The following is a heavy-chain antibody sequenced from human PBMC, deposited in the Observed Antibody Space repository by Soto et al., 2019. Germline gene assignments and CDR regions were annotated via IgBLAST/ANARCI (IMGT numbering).Heavy chain of an antibody. CDR3: ARISAGNYYGSGTPTYYFYNVDV. J-gene: IGHJ6*02. CDR2: IDWRDST. V-gene: IGHV2-70*11. D-gene: IGHD3-10*01. CDR1: GFSLSTSGMC. Sequence: SGPTLVNPTQTLTLTCTFSGFSLSTSGMCVSWIRQPPGKALEWLARIDWRDSTYYNTALRTRLTISKDTSNNQVVLTMTNMDPVDTATYFCARISAGNYYGSGTPTYYFYNVDVWGQGTTVTVSS.